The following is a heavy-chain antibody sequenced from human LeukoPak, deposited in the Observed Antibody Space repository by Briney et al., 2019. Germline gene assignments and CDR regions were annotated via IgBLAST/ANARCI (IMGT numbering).Heavy chain of an antibody. J-gene: IGHJ4*02. D-gene: IGHD1-7*01. Sequence: GGSLRLSCEASGFTFSIYWMTWVRQAPGKGLEWVANIKQDGSEKYYVNSVKGRFTISRDNAKNSLYLQMNSLRAEDTAIYFCAREDDWNYEDYWGQGTLVTVSS. CDR1: GFTFSIYW. CDR3: AREDDWNYEDY. V-gene: IGHV3-7*01. CDR2: IKQDGSEK.